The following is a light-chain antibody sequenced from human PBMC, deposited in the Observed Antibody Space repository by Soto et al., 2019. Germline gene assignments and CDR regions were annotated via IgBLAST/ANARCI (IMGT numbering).Light chain of an antibody. V-gene: IGLV2-14*01. Sequence: QSALTQPASVSGSPGQSITISCTGTSNDVGGYNYVSWYQQHPGKAPKHMMYEVSNRPSGVSDRFSGSKSGNTASLIISGLLAEDEADYYCSSFTSRTTVLFGGGTKLTVL. CDR1: SNDVGGYNY. CDR3: SSFTSRTTVL. J-gene: IGLJ2*01. CDR2: EVS.